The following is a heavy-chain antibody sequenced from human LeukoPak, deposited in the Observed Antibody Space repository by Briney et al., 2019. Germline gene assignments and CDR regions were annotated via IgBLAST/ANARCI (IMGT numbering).Heavy chain of an antibody. J-gene: IGHJ6*03. V-gene: IGHV4-59*01. D-gene: IGHD1-26*01. CDR1: GCTISSYY. CDR3: ARGGSRLEPGDYYYYYMDV. CDR2: IYYSGST. Sequence: SETLSLTCTASGCTISSYYWSWIRQPPGKGLEWMGYIYYSGSTNYNPSCRSRVTISLDMSRNQFSLKLSSVTAADTAVYYCARGGSRLEPGDYYYYYMDVWGKGTTVTVSS.